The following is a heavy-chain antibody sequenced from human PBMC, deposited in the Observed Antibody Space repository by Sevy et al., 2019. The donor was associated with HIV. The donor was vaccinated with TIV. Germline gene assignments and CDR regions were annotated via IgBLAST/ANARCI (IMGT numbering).Heavy chain of an antibody. CDR2: FDPEDGKT. D-gene: IGHD3-22*01. Sequence: ASVKVSCKVSGSTLTELSIHWVRQAPGKGLEWLVTFDPEDGKTIYAQNFQGRVTMTEDTSTDTTYMELSSLRSEDTAVYYCASTRDYYHSSGYYFDYWGHGTLVTVSS. V-gene: IGHV1-24*01. J-gene: IGHJ4*01. CDR1: GSTLTELS. CDR3: ASTRDYYHSSGYYFDY.